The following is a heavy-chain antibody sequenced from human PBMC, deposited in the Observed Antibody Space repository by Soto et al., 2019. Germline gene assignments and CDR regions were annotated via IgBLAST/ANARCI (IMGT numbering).Heavy chain of an antibody. Sequence: PGGSLRLSCAASGFTFRSYAMSWVRQAPGKGLEWVSAISGSGGSTYDADSVEGRFTISRDNSKNTLYLHMNSLRAEDTAVYYCAKGGLITPFDSWGQGTLVTVSS. CDR3: AKGGLITPFDS. CDR1: GFTFRSYA. CDR2: ISGSGGST. J-gene: IGHJ4*02. D-gene: IGHD3-10*01. V-gene: IGHV3-23*01.